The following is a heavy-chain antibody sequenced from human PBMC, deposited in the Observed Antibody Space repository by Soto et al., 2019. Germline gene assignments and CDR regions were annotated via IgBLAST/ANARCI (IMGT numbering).Heavy chain of an antibody. Sequence: PSETLSLTCTVSGGSISSYYWSWIRQPPGKGLERIGYIYYSGSTNYNPSLKSRVTISVDTSKNQFSLKLSSVTAADTAVYYCASSHHYDFWSGYPPPFDYWGQGTLVTVSS. CDR1: GGSISSYY. CDR2: IYYSGST. CDR3: ASSHHYDFWSGYPPPFDY. D-gene: IGHD3-3*01. V-gene: IGHV4-59*01. J-gene: IGHJ4*02.